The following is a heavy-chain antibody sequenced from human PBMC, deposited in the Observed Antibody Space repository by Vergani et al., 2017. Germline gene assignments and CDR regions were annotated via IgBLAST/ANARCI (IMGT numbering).Heavy chain of an antibody. Sequence: QVQLVESGGGLVKPGGSLRLSCAAPRFTFSSYYMHWVRQAPGKGLEWVAVIWFDGSNKYYADSVKGRFTISRDNSKNTLYLQMNSLRAEDTAVYYCARDPGIAARPLHDAFDIWGQGTMVTVSS. CDR2: IWFDGSNK. J-gene: IGHJ3*02. CDR3: ARDPGIAARPLHDAFDI. V-gene: IGHV3-33*01. D-gene: IGHD6-6*01. CDR1: RFTFSSYY.